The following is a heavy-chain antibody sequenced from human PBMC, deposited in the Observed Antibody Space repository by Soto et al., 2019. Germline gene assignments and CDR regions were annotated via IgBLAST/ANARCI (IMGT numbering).Heavy chain of an antibody. J-gene: IGHJ5*02. Sequence: QVQLVESGGGVVQPGRSLRLSCAASGFTFSSYGMHWVRQAPGKGLEWVAVIWYDGSNKYYADSVKGRFTISRDNSKNPLYLQMNSLRAEDTAVYYCARVGADYSNYVWFDPWGQGTLVTVSS. CDR1: GFTFSSYG. D-gene: IGHD4-4*01. CDR2: IWYDGSNK. CDR3: ARVGADYSNYVWFDP. V-gene: IGHV3-33*01.